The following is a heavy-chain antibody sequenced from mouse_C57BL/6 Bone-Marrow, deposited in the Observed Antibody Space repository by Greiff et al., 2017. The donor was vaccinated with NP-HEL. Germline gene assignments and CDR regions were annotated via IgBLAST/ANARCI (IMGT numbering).Heavy chain of an antibody. CDR3: ASPITTVPYAMDY. V-gene: IGHV5-2*01. D-gene: IGHD1-1*01. J-gene: IGHJ4*01. CDR2: INSDGGST. Sequence: EVKLMESGGGLVQPGESLKLSCESNEYEFPSHDMSWVRKTPEKRLELVAAINSDGGSTYYPDTMERRFIISRDNTKKTLYLQMSSLRSEDTALYYCASPITTVPYAMDYWGQGTSVTVSS. CDR1: EYEFPSHD.